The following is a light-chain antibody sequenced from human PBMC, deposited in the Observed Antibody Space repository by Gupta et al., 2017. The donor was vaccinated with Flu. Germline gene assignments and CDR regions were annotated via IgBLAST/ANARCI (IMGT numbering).Light chain of an antibody. J-gene: IGLJ3*02. CDR2: EDS. V-gene: IGLV1-51*02. CDR1: SSNIGDKY. CDR3: GTWDTSLSAAV. Sequence: QSVLTQPPSVSAAPGQKVTISCPGSSSNIGDKYVSWYKKLPGAAPKLLIYEDSKRPSGIPDRVSGSKSGTSATLGITGLQTGYEADYYCGTWDTSLSAAVFGGGTKLTVL.